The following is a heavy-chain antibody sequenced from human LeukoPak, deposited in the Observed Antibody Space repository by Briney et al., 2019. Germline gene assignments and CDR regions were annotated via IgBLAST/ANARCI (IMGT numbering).Heavy chain of an antibody. CDR2: ISYDGSNK. D-gene: IGHD3-9*01. CDR1: GFTFGSYG. V-gene: IGHV3-30*18. Sequence: GGSLRLSCAASGFTFGSYGMHWVRQAPGKGLEWVAVISYDGSNKYYADSVKGRFTISRDNSKNTLYLQMNSLRAEDTAVYYCAKVFDYWEYYFDYWGQGTLVTVSS. CDR3: AKVFDYWEYYFDY. J-gene: IGHJ4*02.